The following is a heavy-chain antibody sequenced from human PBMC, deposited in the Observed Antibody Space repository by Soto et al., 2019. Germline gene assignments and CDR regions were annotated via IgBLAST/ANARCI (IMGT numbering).Heavy chain of an antibody. D-gene: IGHD3-3*01. CDR3: ARDRAQYDFWSGYKPTANWFDP. J-gene: IGHJ5*02. CDR1: GFTFSSYS. Sequence: PGGSLRLSCAASGFTFSSYSMNWVRQAPGKGLECVSSISSSSSYIYYADSVKGRFTISRDNAKNSLYLQMNSLRAEDTAVYYCARDRAQYDFWSGYKPTANWFDPWGQGTLVTVSS. CDR2: ISSSSSYI. V-gene: IGHV3-21*01.